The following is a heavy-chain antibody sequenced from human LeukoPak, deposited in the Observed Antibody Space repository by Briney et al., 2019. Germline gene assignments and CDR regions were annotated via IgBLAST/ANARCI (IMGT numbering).Heavy chain of an antibody. Sequence: GGSLRLSCAASGFTFSSYGMSWVRQAPGKGLEWVSAISGSGGSTYYADSVKGRFTISRDNAKNSLYLQMNSLRAEDTAVYYCARGGYDFWSGYFPVPSYYYYMDVWGKGTTVTVSS. V-gene: IGHV3-23*01. CDR2: ISGSGGST. CDR1: GFTFSSYG. CDR3: ARGGYDFWSGYFPVPSYYYYMDV. D-gene: IGHD3-3*01. J-gene: IGHJ6*03.